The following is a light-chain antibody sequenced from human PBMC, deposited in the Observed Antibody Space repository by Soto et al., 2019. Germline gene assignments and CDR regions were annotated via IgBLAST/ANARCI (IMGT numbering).Light chain of an antibody. CDR1: QSISSY. J-gene: IGKJ5*01. CDR2: AAS. V-gene: IGKV1-39*01. Sequence: DIQLPQSPSSLSASVGARVTITCRASQSISSYLNWYQQKPGKAPKLLIYAASSLQSGVPSRFSGSGSGTDFTLTISSLQPEDFATYYCQQSYSTPSPTVGQGTRLEIK. CDR3: QQSYSTPSPT.